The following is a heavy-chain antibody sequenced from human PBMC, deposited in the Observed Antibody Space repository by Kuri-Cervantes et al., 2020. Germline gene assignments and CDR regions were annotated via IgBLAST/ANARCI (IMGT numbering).Heavy chain of an antibody. CDR3: ASGTLNYDYIWGSYRSNWFDP. J-gene: IGHJ5*02. CDR1: GGTFSSYA. Sequence: SVKVSCKASGGTFSSYAISWVRQAPGQGLEWMGGIIPIFGTANYARKSQGRVTITADKSTSTAYMELSSLRSEDTAVYYCASGTLNYDYIWGSYRSNWFDPWGQGTLVTVSS. D-gene: IGHD3-16*02. V-gene: IGHV1-69*06. CDR2: IIPIFGTA.